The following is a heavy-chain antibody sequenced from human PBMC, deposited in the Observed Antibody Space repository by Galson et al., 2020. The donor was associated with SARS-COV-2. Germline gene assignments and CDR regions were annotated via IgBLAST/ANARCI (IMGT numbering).Heavy chain of an antibody. D-gene: IGHD6-19*01. CDR1: GGSINTYY. Sequence: ETSETLSLTCTVSGGSINTYYWNWMRQSPGKGLEWIGYIYSGGGTNYNPSLRSRVTMSLDTSKNHFSLKLTSVTAADTAVYFCARQEWLPVGYWYFDLWGRGTLVTVSS. CDR2: IYSGGGT. V-gene: IGHV4-59*08. J-gene: IGHJ2*01. CDR3: ARQEWLPVGYWYFDL.